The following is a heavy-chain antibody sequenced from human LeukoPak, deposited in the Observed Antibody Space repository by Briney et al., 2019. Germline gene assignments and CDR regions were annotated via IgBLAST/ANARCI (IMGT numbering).Heavy chain of an antibody. Sequence: GGSLRLSCAASGFIFSISGMSWVRRAPGKGLQWVSGISGRGGSTYYADSVKGRFTISRDNSKNTLYLQMNSLRAEDTAIYYCAKDPTSGDDMLTGSLSFDYWGQGTLVTVSS. CDR2: ISGRGGST. J-gene: IGHJ4*02. CDR1: GFIFSISG. D-gene: IGHD3-9*01. V-gene: IGHV3-23*01. CDR3: AKDPTSGDDMLTGSLSFDY.